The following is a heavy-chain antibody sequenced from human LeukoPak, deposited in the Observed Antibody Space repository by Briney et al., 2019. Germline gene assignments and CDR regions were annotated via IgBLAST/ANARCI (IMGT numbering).Heavy chain of an antibody. J-gene: IGHJ3*02. D-gene: IGHD5-18*01. CDR2: IYPGDSDT. V-gene: IGHV5-51*01. Sequence: GESLKISCKGSGYSFTSYWIGWVRQMPGKGLEWMGIIYPGDSDTRYSPSFQGQVTISVDKSISTAYLQWSSLKASDTAMYYCARHKKIDTAILDAFDIWGQGTTVTVSS. CDR3: ARHKKIDTAILDAFDI. CDR1: GYSFTSYW.